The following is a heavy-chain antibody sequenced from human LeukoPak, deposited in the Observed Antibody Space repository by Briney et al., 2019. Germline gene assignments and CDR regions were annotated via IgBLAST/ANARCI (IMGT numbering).Heavy chain of an antibody. Sequence: GGSLRLSCAASGLTVSSNCMSWVRQAPGKGLEWVSYISSSSSTIYYADSVKGRFTISRDNARNSLYLQMNSLRVEDTAVYYCARGFHRYNYDSGAYSVYWGQGTLVTVSS. CDR2: ISSSSSTI. V-gene: IGHV3-48*01. CDR3: ARGFHRYNYDSGAYSVY. CDR1: GLTVSSNC. D-gene: IGHD3-22*01. J-gene: IGHJ4*02.